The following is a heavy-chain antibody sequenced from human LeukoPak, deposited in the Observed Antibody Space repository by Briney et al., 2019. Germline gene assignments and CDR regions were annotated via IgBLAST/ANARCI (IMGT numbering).Heavy chain of an antibody. J-gene: IGHJ4*02. V-gene: IGHV1-3*01. CDR1: GYTFTSYA. CDR3: ARDPTSGYYMNYFDY. CDR2: INAGNGNT. D-gene: IGHD3-22*01. Sequence: ASVKVSCKASGYTFTSYAMHWVRQAPGQRLEWMGWINAGNGNTKYSQKFQGRVPITRDTSASTAYMELSSLRSEDTAVYYCARDPTSGYYMNYFDYWGQGTLVTVSS.